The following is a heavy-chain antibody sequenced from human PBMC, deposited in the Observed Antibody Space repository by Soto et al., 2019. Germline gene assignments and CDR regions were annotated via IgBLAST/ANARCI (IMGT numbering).Heavy chain of an antibody. CDR1: GYTFTGYY. CDR3: ARGRAWREFFYGMDV. V-gene: IGHV1-2*04. CDR2: INPNSGGT. Sequence: QVQLVQSGAEVKKPGASVKVSCKASGYTFTGYYMHWVRQAPGQGLEWMGWINPNSGGTNYAQKFQGWVTMTRDTSISRAYMELSRLRSGDTAVYYCARGRAWREFFYGMDVWGQGTTVTVSS. D-gene: IGHD3-10*01. J-gene: IGHJ6*02.